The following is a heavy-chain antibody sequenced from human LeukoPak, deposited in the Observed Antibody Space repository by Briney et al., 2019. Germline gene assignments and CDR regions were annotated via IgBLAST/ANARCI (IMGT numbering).Heavy chain of an antibody. CDR3: AKDRWASSGPLDY. J-gene: IGHJ4*02. CDR2: ISYDGSNK. V-gene: IGHV3-30*18. D-gene: IGHD3-22*01. CDR1: GFTFSSYG. Sequence: GGSLRLSCAASGFTFSSYGMHWVRQAPGKGLEWVAVISYDGSNKYYADSVKGRFTISRDNSKNTLYLQMNSLRAEDTAVYYCAKDRWASSGPLDYWGQGTLVTVSS.